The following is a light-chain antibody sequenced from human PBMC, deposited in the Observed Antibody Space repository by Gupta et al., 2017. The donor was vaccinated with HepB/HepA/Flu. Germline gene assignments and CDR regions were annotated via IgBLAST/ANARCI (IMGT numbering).Light chain of an antibody. J-gene: IGKJ5*01. Sequence: EIVLTQSPATLSLSPGERATLSCRASQSVSSYLAWYQQKPGQAPRLLIYDASNRATGIPARFSGSGSGTDFTLTSSSLEPEDFAVYYGQQRSNWPPLVTFGQGTRLEIK. CDR1: QSVSSY. V-gene: IGKV3-11*01. CDR2: DAS. CDR3: QQRSNWPPLVT.